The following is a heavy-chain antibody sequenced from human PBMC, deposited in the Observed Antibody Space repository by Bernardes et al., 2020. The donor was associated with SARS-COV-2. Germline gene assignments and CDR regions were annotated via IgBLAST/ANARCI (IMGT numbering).Heavy chain of an antibody. CDR3: ARDKGGEPGAFDI. CDR2: MKQDASEI. D-gene: IGHD1-26*01. V-gene: IGHV3-7*03. J-gene: IGHJ3*02. CDR1: GFSFSNYW. Sequence: GGSLRLSCAASGFSFSNYWMSWVRQAPGKGLEWVANMKQDASEIYYADSVKGRFTISRDNAKNSLYLQMNSLRAEDTAVYYCARDKGGEPGAFDIWGQGTMVTVSS.